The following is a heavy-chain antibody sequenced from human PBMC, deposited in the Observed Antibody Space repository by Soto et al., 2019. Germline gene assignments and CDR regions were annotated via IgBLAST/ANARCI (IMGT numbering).Heavy chain of an antibody. CDR3: AGQKAGDRPCDY. J-gene: IGHJ4*02. D-gene: IGHD7-27*01. CDR1: GFSFSNYW. CDR2: IKGDGNII. V-gene: IGHV3-74*01. Sequence: EVQVVESGGTLVQPGGSLRVSCAASGFSFSNYWMHWVRQTPGKGLVWVSRIKGDGNIITYADSVKGRFTISRDNGKNTLYLQMNSLRAEDTAVYYCAGQKAGDRPCDYWGRGTLVTVSS.